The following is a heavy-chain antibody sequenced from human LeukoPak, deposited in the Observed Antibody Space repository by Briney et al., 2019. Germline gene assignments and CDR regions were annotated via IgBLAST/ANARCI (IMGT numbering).Heavy chain of an antibody. CDR1: GGSISSGFYN. D-gene: IGHD2-2*01. Sequence: SETLSLTCTVSGGSISSGFYNWSWIRQPAGKGLEWIGRIYTSGSTNYNPSLKGRVTMSVDTSKNQFSLKLSSVTAADTAVYYCARDTGRSTTTYYYYMDVWGKGTTVTISS. CDR2: IYTSGST. J-gene: IGHJ6*03. V-gene: IGHV4-61*02. CDR3: ARDTGRSTTTYYYYMDV.